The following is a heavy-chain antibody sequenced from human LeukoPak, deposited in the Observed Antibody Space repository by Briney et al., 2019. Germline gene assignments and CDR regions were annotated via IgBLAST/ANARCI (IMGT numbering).Heavy chain of an antibody. CDR3: AYYVGRSGYYGKY. CDR1: GGTFSSYA. Sequence: ASVKVSCKASGGTFSSYAISWVRQAPGQGLEWMGGIIPIFGTANYAQKFQGRVTITADEYTSTAYMELRSLRSEETAVYYCAYYVGRSGYYGKYGGQGTLVTVSS. CDR2: IIPIFGTA. V-gene: IGHV1-69*13. J-gene: IGHJ4*02. D-gene: IGHD3-22*01.